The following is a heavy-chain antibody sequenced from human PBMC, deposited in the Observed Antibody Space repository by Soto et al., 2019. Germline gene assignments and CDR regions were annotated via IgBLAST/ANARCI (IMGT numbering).Heavy chain of an antibody. CDR2: IYHRGSA. V-gene: IGHV4-30-4*01. D-gene: IGHD1-20*01. CDR1: GDSIASDANY. J-gene: IGHJ3*02. CDR3: SRVPIITPGGFDI. Sequence: QVQLQESGPGLVQPSQTLSLTCTVSGDSIASDANYWAWIRQPPGKGLEWIGYIYHRGSAYYNPSLKSRISTAFDTSKSQLSLNLTSVTAADTAVYYCSRVPIITPGGFDIWGLGTMVTVSS.